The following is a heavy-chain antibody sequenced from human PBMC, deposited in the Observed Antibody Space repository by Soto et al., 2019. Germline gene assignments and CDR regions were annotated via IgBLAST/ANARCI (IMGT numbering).Heavy chain of an antibody. D-gene: IGHD3-10*01. CDR1: GYTFTSYG. Sequence: GASVKVSCKASGYTFTSYGISWVRQAPGQGLEWMGWISAYNGNTNYAQKLQGRVTMTRNTSISTAYMELSSLRSEDTAVYYCARGDTMVRDYYHYYYMDVWGKGTTVTVSS. V-gene: IGHV1-18*01. CDR2: ISAYNGNT. J-gene: IGHJ6*03. CDR3: ARGDTMVRDYYHYYYMDV.